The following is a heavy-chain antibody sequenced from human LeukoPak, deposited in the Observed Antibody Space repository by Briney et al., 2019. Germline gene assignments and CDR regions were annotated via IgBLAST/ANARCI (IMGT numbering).Heavy chain of an antibody. CDR2: IIPIFGTA. J-gene: IGHJ3*02. V-gene: IGHV1-69*13. Sequence: SVKVSCKASGYTFTGYYMHWVRQAPGQGLEWMGGIIPIFGTANYAQKFQGRVTITADESTSTAYMELSSLRSEDTAVYYCAKSTDTAMVIDAFDIWGQGTMVTVSS. D-gene: IGHD5-18*01. CDR1: GYTFTGYY. CDR3: AKSTDTAMVIDAFDI.